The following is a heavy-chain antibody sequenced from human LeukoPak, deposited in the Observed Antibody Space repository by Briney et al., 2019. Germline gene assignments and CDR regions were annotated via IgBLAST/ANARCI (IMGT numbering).Heavy chain of an antibody. CDR2: IYYSGST. V-gene: IGHV4-30-4*01. Sequence: SETLSLTCTVSGGSISSGDYYWSWIRQPPGKGPEWIGYIYYSGSTYYNPSLKSRVTISVDTSKNQFSLKLSSVTAADTAVYYCARASPANYFDYYDSSGYYYGFDYWGQGTLVTVSS. CDR1: GGSISSGDYY. CDR3: ARASPANYFDYYDSSGYYYGFDY. D-gene: IGHD3-22*01. J-gene: IGHJ4*02.